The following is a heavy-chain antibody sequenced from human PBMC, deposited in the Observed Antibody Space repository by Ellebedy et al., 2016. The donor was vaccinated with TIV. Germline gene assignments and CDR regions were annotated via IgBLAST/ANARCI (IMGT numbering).Heavy chain of an antibody. D-gene: IGHD3-22*01. V-gene: IGHV4-59*08. J-gene: IGHJ3*02. Sequence: SETLSLTCTVSGGSISSYYWSWIRQPPGKGLEWIGYIYYSGSTNYNPSLKSRVTISVDTSKNQFSLKLSSVTAADTAVYYCAGRREGYYDSSGYYRSVGAFDIWGQGTMVTVSS. CDR2: IYYSGST. CDR3: AGRREGYYDSSGYYRSVGAFDI. CDR1: GGSISSYY.